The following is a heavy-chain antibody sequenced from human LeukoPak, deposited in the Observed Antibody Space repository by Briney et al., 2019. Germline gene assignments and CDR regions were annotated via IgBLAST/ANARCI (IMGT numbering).Heavy chain of an antibody. CDR2: INHSGGT. D-gene: IGHD3-3*01. J-gene: IGHJ4*02. V-gene: IGHV4-34*01. CDR1: GASFSGYS. CDR3: ARSLYYTVGFTSAPDY. Sequence: PLETLSLTCAVYGASFSGYSWSWIRQPPGKGLEWIGEINHSGGTNYNPSLKSRVTISIDTSKNQFSLKLSTVTAADTAVYYCARSLYYTVGFTSAPDYWGQGTLVTVSS.